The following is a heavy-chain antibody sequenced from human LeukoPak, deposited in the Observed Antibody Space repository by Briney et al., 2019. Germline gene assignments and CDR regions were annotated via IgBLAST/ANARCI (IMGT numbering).Heavy chain of an antibody. CDR2: INQDGSEK. CDR3: ARDRVWTVLY. V-gene: IGHV3-7*01. D-gene: IGHD6-13*01. CDR1: GFTFSNYW. Sequence: GGSLRLSCAASGFTFSNYWMHWVRQAPGKGLEWVANINQDGSEKYYVDSVKGRFTISRDNAKNSLYLHMNSLRAEDTATYYCARDRVWTVLYWGQGTLVTVSS. J-gene: IGHJ4*02.